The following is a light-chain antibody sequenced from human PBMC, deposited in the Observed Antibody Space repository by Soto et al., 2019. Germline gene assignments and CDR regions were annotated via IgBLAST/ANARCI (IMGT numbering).Light chain of an antibody. CDR3: QQINSYPLT. CDR2: AAS. CDR1: QGISSY. Sequence: DIQLTQSPSFLSASVGDRATITCRASQGISSYLAWYQQKPGKAPKLLIYAASTLQTGVPSRFSGSGSGTEFTLTISSLQPEDFATYYCQQINSYPLTFGGGTKVDIK. V-gene: IGKV1-9*01. J-gene: IGKJ4*01.